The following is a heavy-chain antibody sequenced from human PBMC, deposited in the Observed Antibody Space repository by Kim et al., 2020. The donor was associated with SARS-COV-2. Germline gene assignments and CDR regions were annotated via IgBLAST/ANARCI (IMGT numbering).Heavy chain of an antibody. Sequence: NYAQKFQGRGTMTRDTSISTAYMELSRLGSDDTAVYYCARVRDSSGPKFDYWGQGTLVTVSS. CDR3: ARVRDSSGPKFDY. V-gene: IGHV1-2*02. D-gene: IGHD3-22*01. J-gene: IGHJ4*02.